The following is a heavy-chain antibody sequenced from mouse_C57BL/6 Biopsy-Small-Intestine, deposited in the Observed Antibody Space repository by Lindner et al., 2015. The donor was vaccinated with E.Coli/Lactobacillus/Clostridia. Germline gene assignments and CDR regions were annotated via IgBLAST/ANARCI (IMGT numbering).Heavy chain of an antibody. Sequence: VQLQESGAELVKPGASVKISCKASGYAFSSYWMNWVKQRPGKGLKWIGQIYPGDGDTNYNGKFKGKATLTADKSSSTAYMQLSSLTSEDSAVYFCARLGGTGAYYFDYWGQGTTLTVSS. J-gene: IGHJ2*01. CDR1: GYAFSSYW. CDR3: ARLGGTGAYYFDY. V-gene: IGHV1-80*01. CDR2: IYPGDGDT. D-gene: IGHD4-1*01.